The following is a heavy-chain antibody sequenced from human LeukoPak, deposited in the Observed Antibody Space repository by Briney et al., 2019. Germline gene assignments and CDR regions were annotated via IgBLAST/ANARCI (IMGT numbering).Heavy chain of an antibody. CDR1: GDSISSSNW. CDR3: ARNLLGIAAAEY. D-gene: IGHD6-13*01. V-gene: IGHV4-28*01. J-gene: IGHJ4*02. CDR2: IYYSGST. Sequence: PSDTLSLTCAVSGDSISSSNWRVWLRQPPGKVLELIGNIYYSGSTYYNPYLKSRVTMTVDTSKNQFSLKLSTVTAEDTAVYYCARNLLGIAAAEYWGQGILVTVSS.